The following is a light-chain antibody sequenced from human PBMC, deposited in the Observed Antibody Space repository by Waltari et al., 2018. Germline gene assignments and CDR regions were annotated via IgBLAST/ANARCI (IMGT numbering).Light chain of an antibody. V-gene: IGLV2-14*03. CDR2: DVS. Sequence: QSALTQPASVSGSPGQSITISCTGTSSDVGAYNYVPRYQQHPGKAPKLMIFDVSIRPSGVSNRFSGSKSGNTASLTISGLQAEDEADYYCSSYISSSTLELFGGGTSLTVL. CDR1: SSDVGAYNY. CDR3: SSYISSSTLEL. J-gene: IGLJ2*01.